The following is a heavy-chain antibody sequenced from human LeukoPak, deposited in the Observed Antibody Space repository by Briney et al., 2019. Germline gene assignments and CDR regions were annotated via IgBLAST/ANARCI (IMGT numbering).Heavy chain of an antibody. D-gene: IGHD5/OR15-5a*01. CDR3: AKDLRVAS. CDR1: GFTFSSYA. V-gene: IGHV3-23*01. Sequence: GGSLRLSCAASGFTFSSYAMSWVRQAPGKGLEWVSAISGSGATTYYADSVKGRFTISRDNSKGTLHLQMNSLRADDTAVYYCAKDLRVASGGQGTLLTVSS. CDR2: ISGSGATT. J-gene: IGHJ4*02.